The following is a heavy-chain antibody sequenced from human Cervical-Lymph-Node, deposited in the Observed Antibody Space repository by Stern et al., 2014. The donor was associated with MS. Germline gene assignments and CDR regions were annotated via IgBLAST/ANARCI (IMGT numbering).Heavy chain of an antibody. V-gene: IGHV1-46*01. CDR2: INPSGGSK. CDR3: ARGDSSSWYRYYFDY. J-gene: IGHJ4*02. CDR1: GYTFTSYY. Sequence: VQLVESGAEVKKPGASVKVSCKASGYTFTSYYMPWVRQAPGQGLEWMGIINPSGGSKSYAQKFQGRVTMTRDTSTSTVYMELSSLRSEDTAVYYCARGDSSSWYRYYFDYWGQGTLVTVSS. D-gene: IGHD6-13*01.